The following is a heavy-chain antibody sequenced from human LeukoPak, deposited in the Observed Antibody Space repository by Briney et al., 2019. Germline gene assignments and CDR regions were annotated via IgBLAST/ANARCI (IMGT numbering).Heavy chain of an antibody. Sequence: GESLKISCKGSGYSFTSYWIGWVRQMPGKGLEWMGIIYPGDSDTRYSPSFQGQVTISADKSISTAYLQWSSLKASDTAMYYCARVPPSIAAPGAFGYWGQGTLVTVSS. CDR1: GYSFTSYW. V-gene: IGHV5-51*01. CDR3: ARVPPSIAAPGAFGY. CDR2: IYPGDSDT. J-gene: IGHJ4*02. D-gene: IGHD6-6*01.